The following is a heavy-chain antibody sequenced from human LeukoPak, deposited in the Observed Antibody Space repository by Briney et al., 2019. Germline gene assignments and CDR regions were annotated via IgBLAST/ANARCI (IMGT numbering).Heavy chain of an antibody. J-gene: IGHJ5*02. CDR3: ARDWGIDT. CDR2: ISYDGSKT. D-gene: IGHD3-16*01. V-gene: IGHV3-30*04. CDR1: GFTINVYT. Sequence: GGSLRLSCAASGFTINVYTMVWVRQAPGKGPEWVAVISYDGSKTYYGDSVEGRFTISRDNSKNTLWLQMNSLRVEDTAIYYCARDWGIDTLGQGTLVTVSS.